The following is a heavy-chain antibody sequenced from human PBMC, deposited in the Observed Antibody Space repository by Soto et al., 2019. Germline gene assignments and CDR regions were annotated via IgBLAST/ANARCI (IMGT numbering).Heavy chain of an antibody. V-gene: IGHV1-46*01. D-gene: IGHD3-22*01. CDR1: GYTFTSYY. CDR2: INPSGGST. Sequence: QVQLVQSGAEVKKPGASVKVSCKASGYTFTSYYMHWVRQAPGQGLEWMGIINPSGGSTSYAQKFQGRVTITRDTSTSTVYVELSSLRSEDTAVYYCARDTYYYDSSGYPGYYYGMDVWGQGTTVTVSS. J-gene: IGHJ6*02. CDR3: ARDTYYYDSSGYPGYYYGMDV.